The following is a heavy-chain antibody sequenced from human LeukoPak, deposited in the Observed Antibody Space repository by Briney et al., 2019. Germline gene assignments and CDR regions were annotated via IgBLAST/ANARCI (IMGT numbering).Heavy chain of an antibody. CDR1: GYSFTSYW. CDR3: VRSSIFPYYDFWGGYYGY. V-gene: IGHV5-51*01. J-gene: IGHJ4*02. D-gene: IGHD3-3*01. Sequence: GESLKISCKGPGYSFTSYWIGWVRQMPGKGLEWMGIIYPGDSDARYSPSFQGPVTVSADKSISTAYLQWSSLKASDTAMYDCVRSSIFPYYDFWGGYYGYWGQGTLVTVSS. CDR2: IYPGDSDA.